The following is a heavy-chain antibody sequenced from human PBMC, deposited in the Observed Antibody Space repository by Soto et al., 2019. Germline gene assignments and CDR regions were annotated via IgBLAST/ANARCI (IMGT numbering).Heavy chain of an antibody. Sequence: GGSLRLSCAASGFTFSDYSMTWVRQAPGKGLEWVSVIRDTGDITYYADSVKGRFTSSRDNSKHTLDLQMNSLRAGDTAVYYCAKGGRFYGLDVWGQGTTVTVSS. CDR3: AKGGRFYGLDV. D-gene: IGHD3-10*01. CDR2: IRDTGDIT. J-gene: IGHJ6*02. CDR1: GFTFSDYS. V-gene: IGHV3-23*01.